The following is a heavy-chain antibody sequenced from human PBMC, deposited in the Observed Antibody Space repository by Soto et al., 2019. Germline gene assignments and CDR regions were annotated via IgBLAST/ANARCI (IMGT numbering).Heavy chain of an antibody. CDR3: ARTGERWILGYYFDY. CDR2: IYYSGST. J-gene: IGHJ4*02. CDR1: GGSISSGGYY. V-gene: IGHV4-31*03. Sequence: QVQLQESGPGLVKPSQTLSLTCTVSGGSISSGGYYWSWIRQHPGKGLEWIGYIYYSGSTYYNPSLKSRVTISVDTSKNQFSLKLSSGTAAATAVYYCARTGERWILGYYFDYWGQGTLVTVSS. D-gene: IGHD2-2*03.